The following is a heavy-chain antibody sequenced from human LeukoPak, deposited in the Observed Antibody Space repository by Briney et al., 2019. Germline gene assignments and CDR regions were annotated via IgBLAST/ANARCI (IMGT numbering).Heavy chain of an antibody. J-gene: IGHJ3*02. CDR2: IKQDGSEE. V-gene: IGHV3-7*03. CDR1: GFTFSNYW. D-gene: IGHD2-15*01. CDR3: ARDRGYCSGETCYAAVDI. Sequence: PGGSLRLSCAASGFTFSNYWMNWVRQAPGQGLEWVANIKQDGSEEYYGDSVNGRFTISRDNAKNSLHLQLNSLRAEDTAVYYCARDRGYCSGETCYAAVDIWGQGTMVTVSS.